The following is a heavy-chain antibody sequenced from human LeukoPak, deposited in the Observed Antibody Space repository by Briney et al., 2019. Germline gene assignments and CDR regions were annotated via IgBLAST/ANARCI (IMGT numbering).Heavy chain of an antibody. CDR1: GGSISSGGYY. CDR2: IYHSGST. D-gene: IGHD6-13*01. V-gene: IGHV4-30-2*01. Sequence: TSETLSLTCTVSGGSISSGGYYWSWIRQPPGKGLEWIGYIYHSGSTYYNPSLKSRVTISVDRSKNQFSLKLSSVTAADTAVYYCASGALYSRGDDYWGQGTLVTVSS. CDR3: ASGALYSRGDDY. J-gene: IGHJ4*02.